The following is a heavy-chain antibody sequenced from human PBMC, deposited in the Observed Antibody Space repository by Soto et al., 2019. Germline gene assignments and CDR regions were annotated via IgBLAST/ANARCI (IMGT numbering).Heavy chain of an antibody. V-gene: IGHV3-30-3*01. CDR3: ATWTLPLSWNWLQSAAGKFDY. J-gene: IGHJ4*02. CDR2: ISSDGNNK. D-gene: IGHD5-12*01. CDR1: EFSFNNYA. Sequence: QVHLVESGGGVVRPGTSLRVSCSASEFSFNNYAVHWVRQAPGEGLEWVALISSDGNNKYYPDSVRGRFTISRDHSNNTVYLPMHSLRVDDTAGYYCATWTLPLSWNWLQSAAGKFDYWGQGTLVTVSS.